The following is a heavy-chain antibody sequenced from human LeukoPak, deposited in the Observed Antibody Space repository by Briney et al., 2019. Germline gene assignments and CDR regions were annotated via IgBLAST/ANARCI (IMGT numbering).Heavy chain of an antibody. V-gene: IGHV3-48*01. CDR3: ARDRKWQEVYFDY. CDR2: ISSSSSMT. D-gene: IGHD2-8*01. J-gene: IGHJ4*02. CDR1: GFTFSSYS. Sequence: PGGSLRLSCAASGFTFSSYSMNWVRQAPGKGLEWVSYISSSSSMTYYADSVKGRFTISRDNAKNSLYLQMNSLRAEDTAVYYCARDRKWQEVYFDYWGQGTLVTVSS.